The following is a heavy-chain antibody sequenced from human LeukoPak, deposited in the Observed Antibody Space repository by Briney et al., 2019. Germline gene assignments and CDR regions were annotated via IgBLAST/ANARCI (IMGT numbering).Heavy chain of an antibody. CDR3: ARLDGYCSGGSCYSVSFVDP. J-gene: IGHJ5*02. V-gene: IGHV4-39*01. CDR2: IYYSGST. Sequence: PSETLSLTCTVSGGSISSSNYYWGWNRQPPGKGLEWIGSIYYSGSTYYNPSLKSRVTISVDTSKNQFSLKLSSVTAADTAVYYCARLDGYCSGGSCYSVSFVDPWGQGTLVIVSS. CDR1: GGSISSSNYY. D-gene: IGHD2-15*01.